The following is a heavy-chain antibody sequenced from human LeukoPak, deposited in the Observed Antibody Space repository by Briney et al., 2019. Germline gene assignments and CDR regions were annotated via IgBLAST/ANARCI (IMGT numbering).Heavy chain of an antibody. V-gene: IGHV4-59*01. CDR2: VYDTGST. CDR3: ARVDDGYNGYFDY. D-gene: IGHD5-24*01. CDR1: GGPLSSYY. J-gene: IGHJ4*02. Sequence: SETLSVTCTVSGGPLSSYYWSWIRQPPGKGLEWIGYVYDTGSTNYNPSLKSQVTISVDTSKNQFSLKLTSVTAADTAVYYCARVDDGYNGYFDYWGQGTLVTVSS.